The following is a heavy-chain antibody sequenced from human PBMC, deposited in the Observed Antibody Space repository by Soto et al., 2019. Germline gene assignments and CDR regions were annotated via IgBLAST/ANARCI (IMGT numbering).Heavy chain of an antibody. CDR1: GGSVSSGSYY. J-gene: IGHJ4*02. D-gene: IGHD6-13*01. Sequence: SETLSLTCTVSGGSVSSGSYYWSWIRQPPGKGLEWIGYIYYSGSTNYNPSLKSRVTISVDTSKNQFSLKLSSVTAADTAVYYCARSWSYFDYWGQGTLVTVSS. CDR2: IYYSGST. V-gene: IGHV4-61*01. CDR3: ARSWSYFDY.